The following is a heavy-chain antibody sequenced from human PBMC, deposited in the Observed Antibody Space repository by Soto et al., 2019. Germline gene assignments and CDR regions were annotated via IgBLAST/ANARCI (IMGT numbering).Heavy chain of an antibody. CDR2: ISWNSGSI. V-gene: IGHV3-9*01. J-gene: IGHJ4*02. CDR1: GFTFDDYA. D-gene: IGHD6-19*01. Sequence: EVQLVESGGGLVQPGRSLRLSCAASGFTFDDYAMHWVRQAPGKGLEWVSGISWNSGSIGYADSVKGRFNISRDNAKNSLYLQMDSLRAEDTALYYCAKDLGGQWLVRGPPAKDTINASGSFDYWGQGTLVTVSS. CDR3: AKDLGGQWLVRGPPAKDTINASGSFDY.